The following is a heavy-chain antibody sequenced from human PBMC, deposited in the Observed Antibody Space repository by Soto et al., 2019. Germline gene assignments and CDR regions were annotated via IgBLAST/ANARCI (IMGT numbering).Heavy chain of an antibody. V-gene: IGHV3-30*18. J-gene: IGHJ4*02. Sequence: QVQLAESGGGVVQPGGSLRLSRVGSGFRFSDYGMHWVRQAPGKGLEWVAMMSFDGTYKYYADSVKGLFIIYRYNSKNTLYLQMTSLRAEDTAVYYCAKDRRDGEYNSVYDFWGQGTLVTVSS. CDR2: MSFDGTYK. CDR1: GFRFSDYG. CDR3: AKDRRDGEYNSVYDF. D-gene: IGHD4-17*01.